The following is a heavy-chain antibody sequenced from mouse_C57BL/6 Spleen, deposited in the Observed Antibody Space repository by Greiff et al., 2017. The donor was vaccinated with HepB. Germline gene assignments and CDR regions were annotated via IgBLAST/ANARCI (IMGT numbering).Heavy chain of an antibody. CDR1: GYAFSSYW. D-gene: IGHD1-1*01. V-gene: IGHV1-39*01. J-gene: IGHJ3*01. Sequence: EVQLQQSGAELVKPGASVKISCKASGYAFSSYWMNWVKQRPGKGLEWIGVINPNYGTTSYNQKFKGKATLTVDQSSSTAYMQLNSLTSEDSAVYYCARGYYGSSPWFAYWGQGTLVTVSA. CDR3: ARGYYGSSPWFAY. CDR2: INPNYGTT.